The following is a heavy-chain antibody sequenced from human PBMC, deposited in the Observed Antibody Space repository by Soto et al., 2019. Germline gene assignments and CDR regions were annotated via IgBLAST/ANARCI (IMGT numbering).Heavy chain of an antibody. J-gene: IGHJ3*02. V-gene: IGHV4-30-4*01. CDR1: GGSISSGDYY. CDR2: IYYSGST. Sequence: PSETLSLTCTVPGGSISSGDYYWSWIRQPPGKGLEWIGYIYYSGSTYYNPSLKSRVTISVDTSKNQFSLKLSSVTAADTAVYYCARGGGYVAFDIWGQGTMVTVSS. D-gene: IGHD5-12*01. CDR3: ARGGGYVAFDI.